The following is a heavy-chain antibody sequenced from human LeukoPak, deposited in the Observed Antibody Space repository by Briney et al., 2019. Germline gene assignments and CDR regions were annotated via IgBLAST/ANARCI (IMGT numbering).Heavy chain of an antibody. J-gene: IGHJ4*02. CDR1: GGSFSDYF. CDR2: ISHSGST. CDR3: ARGQTAMVRFVY. V-gene: IGHV4-34*01. Sequence: SETLSLTCAVYGGSFSDYFWSWIRQPPGKGLEWIGEISHSGSTTYNPSLRSRVTISGDTSKKQFSLKLSSVTAADTAVYYCARGQTAMVRFVYWGQGTLVTVSS. D-gene: IGHD5-18*01.